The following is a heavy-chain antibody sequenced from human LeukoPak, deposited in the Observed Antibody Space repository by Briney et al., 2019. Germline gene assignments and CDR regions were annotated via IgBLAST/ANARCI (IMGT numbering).Heavy chain of an antibody. Sequence: ASVKVSCKASGYTFTGYYMHWVRQAPGQGLEWMGWTNPNSGGTNYAQKFQGRVTMTGDTSISTAYMELSRLRSDDTAVYYCARWLGYAGAFDIWGQGTMVTVSS. D-gene: IGHD2-15*01. CDR1: GYTFTGYY. CDR2: TNPNSGGT. J-gene: IGHJ3*02. V-gene: IGHV1-2*02. CDR3: ARWLGYAGAFDI.